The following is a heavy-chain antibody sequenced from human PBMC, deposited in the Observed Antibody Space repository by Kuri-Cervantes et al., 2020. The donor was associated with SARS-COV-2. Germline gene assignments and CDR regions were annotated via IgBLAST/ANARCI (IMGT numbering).Heavy chain of an antibody. D-gene: IGHD2-8*01. J-gene: IGHJ6*03. CDR3: AGGNQGVPYYYMDV. CDR1: GYTFTSYD. Sequence: ASVKVSCKASGYTFTSYDINWVRQATGQGLEWMGWMNPNSGNTGYAQKFQGRVTMTRNTSISTAYMELSSLRSEDTAVYYCAGGNQGVPYYYMDVWGKGTTVTVSS. V-gene: IGHV1-8*01. CDR2: MNPNSGNT.